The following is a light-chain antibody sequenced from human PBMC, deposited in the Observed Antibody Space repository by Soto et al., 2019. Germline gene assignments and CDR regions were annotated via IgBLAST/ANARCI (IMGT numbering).Light chain of an antibody. CDR2: DVI. CDR3: CSYAGNFIYV. Sequence: QSVLTQPRSVSGSPGQSVTISCTGTSSDVGGYKYVSWYQQHPGKAPELLIYDVIKRPSGVPDRFSGSKSGSTASLTISGLQAEDEADYYCCSYAGNFIYVFGTGTKVTVL. V-gene: IGLV2-11*01. J-gene: IGLJ1*01. CDR1: SSDVGGYKY.